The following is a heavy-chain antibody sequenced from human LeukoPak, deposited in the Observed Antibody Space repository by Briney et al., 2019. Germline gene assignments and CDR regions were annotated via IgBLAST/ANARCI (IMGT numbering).Heavy chain of an antibody. CDR2: IYYSGST. CDR1: GGSISSYY. V-gene: IGHV4-59*08. J-gene: IGHJ5*02. D-gene: IGHD2-2*01. Sequence: TSETLSLTCTVSGGSISSYYWSWIRQPPGKGLEWIGYIYYSGSTNYNPSLKSRVTISVDTSKYQFSLKLSSVTAADTAVYYCARLNPTYYCSSTSCQGWFDPWGQGTLVTVSS. CDR3: ARLNPTYYCSSTSCQGWFDP.